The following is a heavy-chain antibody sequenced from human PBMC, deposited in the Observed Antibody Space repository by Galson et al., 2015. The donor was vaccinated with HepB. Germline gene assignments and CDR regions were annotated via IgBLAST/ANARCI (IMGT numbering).Heavy chain of an antibody. CDR3: AKGLDTIVALYYGMDV. CDR2: IWYDGSNK. Sequence: SLRLSCAASGFTFSSYGMHWVRQAPGKGLEWVAVIWYDGSNKYYADSVKGRFTISRDNSKNTLYLQMNSLRAEDTAVYYCAKGLDTIVALYYGMDVWGQGTTVTVSS. D-gene: IGHD2-15*01. J-gene: IGHJ6*02. V-gene: IGHV3-33*06. CDR1: GFTFSSYG.